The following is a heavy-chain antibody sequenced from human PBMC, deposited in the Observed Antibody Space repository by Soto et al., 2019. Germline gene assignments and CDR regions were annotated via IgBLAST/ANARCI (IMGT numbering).Heavy chain of an antibody. CDR3: ARGDSTDCSNGVCSFFYNHDMDV. Sequence: ASVKVSCKASGYTFTSYGISWVRQAPGQGLEWMGWISAYNGNTNYAQRLQGRVTMTTDTSTSTAYMELRSLRSDDTAVYYCARGDSTDCSNGVCSFFYNHDMDVWGQGTTVTVSS. V-gene: IGHV1-18*04. D-gene: IGHD2-8*01. CDR2: ISAYNGNT. CDR1: GYTFTSYG. J-gene: IGHJ6*02.